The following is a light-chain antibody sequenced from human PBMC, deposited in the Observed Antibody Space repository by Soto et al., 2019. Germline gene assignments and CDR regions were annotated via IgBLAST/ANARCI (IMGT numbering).Light chain of an antibody. Sequence: QSALTQPASVSGSPGQSITISCTGTSSDVGGYNYVSWYQQHPGKAPKLMIYEVSNRPSGVSNRFSGSKSGNTASLTISGLQAEDEDDYYCSSYTSSSTLAVFGGGTQLTVL. CDR2: EVS. J-gene: IGLJ7*01. CDR3: SSYTSSSTLAV. CDR1: SSDVGGYNY. V-gene: IGLV2-14*01.